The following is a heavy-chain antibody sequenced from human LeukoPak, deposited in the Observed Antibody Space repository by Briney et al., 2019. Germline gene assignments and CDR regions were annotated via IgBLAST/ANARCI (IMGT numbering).Heavy chain of an antibody. CDR3: AREGGYYYGSGSYYNGGYDY. J-gene: IGHJ4*02. V-gene: IGHV3-7*01. CDR2: IKQDGSEK. Sequence: PGGSLRLSCAASGFTFSSYWMSWVRQAPGKGLEWVANIKQDGSEKYYVDSVKGRFTISRDNAKNSLYLQMNSLRAEDTAVYYCAREGGYYYGSGSYYNGGYDYWGQGTLVTVSS. D-gene: IGHD3-10*01. CDR1: GFTFSSYW.